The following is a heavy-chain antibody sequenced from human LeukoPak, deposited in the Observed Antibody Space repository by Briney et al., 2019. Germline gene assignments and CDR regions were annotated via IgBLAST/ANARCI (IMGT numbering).Heavy chain of an antibody. Sequence: PGGSLRLSCAASGFTFSSYRMNWVRQAPGKGLEWVANIKQDGSEKYYVDSVKGRFTISRDNAKNSLYLQMNSLRAEDTAVYYCASMMYALYYFDYWGQGTLVTVSS. V-gene: IGHV3-7*01. D-gene: IGHD2-8*01. J-gene: IGHJ4*02. CDR1: GFTFSSYR. CDR2: IKQDGSEK. CDR3: ASMMYALYYFDY.